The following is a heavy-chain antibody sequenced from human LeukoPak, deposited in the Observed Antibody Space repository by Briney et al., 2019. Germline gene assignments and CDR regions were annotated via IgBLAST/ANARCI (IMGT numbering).Heavy chain of an antibody. CDR1: GFTFSDYY. CDR2: ISGSGTTI. J-gene: IGHJ4*02. V-gene: IGHV3-11*01. CDR3: AKDGGYIYAYSDY. Sequence: NPGGSLRLSCAASGFTFSDYYMSWIRQAPGKGLEWVLHISGSGTTIHYADSVKGRFTISRDNAKNLLYLQMNSLRAEDTAVYYCAKDGGYIYAYSDYWGQGTLVTVSS. D-gene: IGHD5-24*01.